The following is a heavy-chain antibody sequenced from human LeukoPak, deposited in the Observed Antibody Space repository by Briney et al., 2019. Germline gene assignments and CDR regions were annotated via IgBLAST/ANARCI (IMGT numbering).Heavy chain of an antibody. Sequence: PTGGSLRLSCAASGFTFSSYSMNWVRQAPGKGLELVSYIDSSSSAIYYADSVKGRFTISRDNAKNSLYLQMNSLRAEDTAVYYCARDPPSVAAVGYSMDVWGRGTTVTVSS. J-gene: IGHJ6*02. V-gene: IGHV3-48*04. CDR3: ARDPPSVAAVGYSMDV. CDR1: GFTFSSYS. CDR2: IDSSSSAI. D-gene: IGHD6-13*01.